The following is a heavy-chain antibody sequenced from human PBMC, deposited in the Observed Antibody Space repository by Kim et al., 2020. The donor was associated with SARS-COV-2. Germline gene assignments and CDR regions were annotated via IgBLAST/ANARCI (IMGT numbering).Heavy chain of an antibody. Sequence: GGSLRLSCAASGFTFSGAAMHWVRQASGKGLEWVGRIRSKPNSYTTAYAAPVKGRFTISRDDSKNTAYLQMNNLKTEDTAVYYCTPVPGTTLAFWYYFDIWGQGTMVTVSS. D-gene: IGHD1-7*01. CDR3: TPVPGTTLAFWYYFDI. CDR1: GFTFSGAA. V-gene: IGHV3-73*01. CDR2: IRSKPNSYTT. J-gene: IGHJ3*02.